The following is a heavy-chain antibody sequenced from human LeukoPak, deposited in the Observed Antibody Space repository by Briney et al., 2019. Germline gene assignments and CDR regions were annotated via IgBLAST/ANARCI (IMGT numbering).Heavy chain of an antibody. J-gene: IGHJ6*03. CDR3: ARTMTTEGYYYYMDV. CDR2: IYYSGST. D-gene: IGHD4-11*01. Sequence: SETLSLTCTVSGGSISSGGYYWSWIRQHPGKGLEWIGYIYYSGSTYYNPSLKSRVTISVDTSKNQFSLKLSSVTAADTAVYYCARTMTTEGYYYYMDVWGKGTTVTVSS. V-gene: IGHV4-31*03. CDR1: GGSISSGGYY.